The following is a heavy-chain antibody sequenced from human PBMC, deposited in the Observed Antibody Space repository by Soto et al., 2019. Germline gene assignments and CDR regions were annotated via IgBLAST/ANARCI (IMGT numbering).Heavy chain of an antibody. CDR3: DAIYFESNGYYRGKDY. CDR2: IKSVPDGGTT. V-gene: IGHV3-15*07. CDR1: GFTFGNAW. J-gene: IGHJ4*02. D-gene: IGHD3-22*01. Sequence: PGGSLRLSCAASGFTFGNAWMTWVRQAPGKGLEWVGRIKSVPDGGTTDYAAPVKDRITISRDDSKNMVYLRISSLKTEDTAVYYCDAIYFESNGYYRGKDYSGQGTPVTVTS.